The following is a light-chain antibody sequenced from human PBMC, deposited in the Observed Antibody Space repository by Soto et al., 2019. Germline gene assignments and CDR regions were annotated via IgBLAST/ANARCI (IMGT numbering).Light chain of an antibody. CDR3: QQYGSSVFT. Sequence: ETALTQSPGTLPLSPGETATLSCRASQTVTTNYLAWYQQKPDRAPRLLIYGASSRATGIPDRFSGSGSGTDFTLTISRLEPEDFAVYYCQQYGSSVFTFGQGTKLEIK. V-gene: IGKV3-20*01. J-gene: IGKJ2*01. CDR1: QTVTTNY. CDR2: GAS.